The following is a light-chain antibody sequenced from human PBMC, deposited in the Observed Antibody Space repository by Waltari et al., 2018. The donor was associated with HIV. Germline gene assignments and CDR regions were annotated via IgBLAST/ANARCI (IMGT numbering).Light chain of an antibody. Sequence: ETVMTQSTVTLSVSPGERATLSCRASQSVGTNVTLSQHKSGQAPRLLIYGASTRATAIPARFSGSGSGTEFTLTITSLQSDDYATYYGQQYQTWPLTFGPGTTVDI. CDR1: QSVGTN. J-gene: IGKJ3*01. CDR3: QQYQTWPLT. V-gene: IGKV3-15*01. CDR2: GAS.